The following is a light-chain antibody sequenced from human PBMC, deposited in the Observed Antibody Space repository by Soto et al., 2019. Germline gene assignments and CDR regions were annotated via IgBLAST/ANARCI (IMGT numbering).Light chain of an antibody. Sequence: QSALTQPASVSGSPGQSITISCSGTSSDIGAYDHVAWFQQFPGKTPKLMIYSVSNRPSGVSYRFSGSKSGNTASLTISGLQAEDEADYYCCSYSTSNTHNYVFGTGTKVTVL. J-gene: IGLJ1*01. CDR1: SSDIGAYDH. CDR2: SVS. V-gene: IGLV2-14*03. CDR3: CSYSTSNTHNYV.